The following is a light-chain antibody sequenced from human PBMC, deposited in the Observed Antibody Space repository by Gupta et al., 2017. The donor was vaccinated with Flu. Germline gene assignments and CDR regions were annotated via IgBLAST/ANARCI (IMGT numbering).Light chain of an antibody. CDR2: EVT. CDR3: DVAVTDGRWV. V-gene: IGLV2-8*01. Sequence: QSALTQPPSASGSPGQSVTISCTGTTNDIGRSNYVSWYQQHPGNAPKLLIYEVTKRPAGVPGRFSGSKAGNTDSRTVSGHKGDEDADYHYDVAVTDGRWVFGGGTRLTVL. J-gene: IGLJ3*02. CDR1: TNDIGRSNY.